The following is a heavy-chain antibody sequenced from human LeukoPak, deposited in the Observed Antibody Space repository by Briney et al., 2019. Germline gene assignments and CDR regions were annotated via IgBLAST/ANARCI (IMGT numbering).Heavy chain of an antibody. D-gene: IGHD3-16*02. CDR2: IIPIFGTA. Sequence: ASVRVSCKASGGTFSSYAISWVRQAPGQGLEWMGGIIPIFGTANYAQKFQGRVTITADKSTSTAYMELSSLRSEDTAVYYCAREVADYDYVWGSYRHSWFDPWGQGTLVTVSS. J-gene: IGHJ5*02. CDR1: GGTFSSYA. CDR3: AREVADYDYVWGSYRHSWFDP. V-gene: IGHV1-69*06.